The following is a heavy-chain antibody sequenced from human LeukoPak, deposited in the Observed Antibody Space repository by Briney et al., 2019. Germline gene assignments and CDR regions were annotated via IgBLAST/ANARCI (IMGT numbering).Heavy chain of an antibody. CDR2: IRGSSSYM. V-gene: IGHV3-21*01. CDR1: GFSFSSYS. J-gene: IGHJ4*02. CDR3: AREGVGYYLDQ. D-gene: IGHD2-15*01. Sequence: GGSLRLSYAGSGFSFSSYSLNWVRQAPGKGLEWVSFIRGSSSYMYYADSVKGRFTISRDNAKNSLYLQMNNLRAEDTAVYYCAREGVGYYLDQWSQGTLVTVSS.